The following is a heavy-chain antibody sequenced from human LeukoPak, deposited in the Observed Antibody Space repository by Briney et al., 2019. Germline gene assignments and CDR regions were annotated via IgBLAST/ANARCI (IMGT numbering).Heavy chain of an antibody. CDR1: GFTFSDYY. J-gene: IGHJ3*02. CDR2: ISSSGSTI. CDR3: ARDTDSSSSKDAFDI. D-gene: IGHD6-6*01. Sequence: GGSLRLSCAASGFTFSDYYMSWIRQAPGKGLEWVSYISSSGSTIYYADSVKGRFTISRDNSKNTLYLQMNSLRAEDTAVYYCARDTDSSSSKDAFDIWGQGTMVTVSS. V-gene: IGHV3-11*01.